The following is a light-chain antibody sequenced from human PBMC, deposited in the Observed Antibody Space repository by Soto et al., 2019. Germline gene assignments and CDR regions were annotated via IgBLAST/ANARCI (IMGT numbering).Light chain of an antibody. CDR2: RNN. V-gene: IGLV1-47*01. CDR1: SSNIGSNY. J-gene: IGLJ2*01. Sequence: QSALTQPPSASGTPGQRVTISCSGSSSNIGSNYVFWYQHLPGTAPKLLIYRNNQRPSGVPDRFSGSKSGTSASLDISGLRSEDENDYYCAAWDDSLSGVVFGGGTKL. CDR3: AAWDDSLSGVV.